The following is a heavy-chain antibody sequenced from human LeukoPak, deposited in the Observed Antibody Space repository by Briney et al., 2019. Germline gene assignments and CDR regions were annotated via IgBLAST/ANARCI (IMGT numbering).Heavy chain of an antibody. J-gene: IGHJ6*02. CDR3: AKGNTNYYYYGMDV. CDR2: ITWNSGSI. V-gene: IGHV3-9*01. CDR1: GFIFDDYG. Sequence: GGSLRLSCAASGFIFDDYGMHWVRHAPGKGLEWVSGITWNSGSIGYADSVKGRFTISRDNAKNSLYLQMNSLRAEDTALYYCAKGNTNYYYYGMDVWGQGTTVTVSS. D-gene: IGHD5/OR15-5a*01.